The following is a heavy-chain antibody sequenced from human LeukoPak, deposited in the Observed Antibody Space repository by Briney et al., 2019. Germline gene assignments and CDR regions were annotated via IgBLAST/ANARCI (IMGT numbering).Heavy chain of an antibody. CDR3: ARAQYYYDSIDS. J-gene: IGHJ3*01. Sequence: PSETLPLTCTVSGGSISSYYWSWIRQPPGKGLEWIGYIYYSGSTNFNPSLKSRVTISVDTSKNQFSLKLSSVTAADTAVYYCARAQYYYDSIDSWGQGTMVTVSS. V-gene: IGHV4-59*01. D-gene: IGHD3-22*01. CDR1: GGSISSYY. CDR2: IYYSGST.